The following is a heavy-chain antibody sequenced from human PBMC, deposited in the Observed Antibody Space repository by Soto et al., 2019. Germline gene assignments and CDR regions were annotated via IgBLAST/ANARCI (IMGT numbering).Heavy chain of an antibody. J-gene: IGHJ4*02. CDR1: GFTFSSDW. V-gene: IGHV3-74*01. D-gene: IGHD4-17*01. Sequence: PGGSLRLSCAASGFTFSSDWMHWVRQAPGKGLVWVSRINTDGSGTYYADSVKGRFTISRDNSKNTLYLQMNSLRAEDTAVYYCAKDLSHFAYGPSLWGQGTLVTVSS. CDR3: AKDLSHFAYGPSL. CDR2: INTDGSGT.